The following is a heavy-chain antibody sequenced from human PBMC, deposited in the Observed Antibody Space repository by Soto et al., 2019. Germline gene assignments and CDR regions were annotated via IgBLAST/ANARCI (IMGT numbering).Heavy chain of an antibody. J-gene: IGHJ4*02. V-gene: IGHV3-9*01. CDR1: GFTFDDYA. CDR3: AKDLNYGRTYYFDY. D-gene: IGHD4-17*01. CDR2: ISWNSGSI. Sequence: PGGSLRLSCAASGFTFDDYAMHWVRQAPGKGLEWVSGISWNSGSIGYADSVKGRFTISRDNAKNSLYLQMNSLRAEDTALYYCAKDLNYGRTYYFDYWGQGTLVTVSS.